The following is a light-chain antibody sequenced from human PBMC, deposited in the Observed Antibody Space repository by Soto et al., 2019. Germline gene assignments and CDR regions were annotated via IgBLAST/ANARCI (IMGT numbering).Light chain of an antibody. Sequence: EKALTQSPVTLSLSPGERATLSCRASQSVSSNLAWYQQRPGQAPRLLIYGASTRASGVPDRFSGSGSRTEFILTISSLQSEDSAVYYCQQYDVWPALTFGGGTKVDIK. V-gene: IGKV3-15*01. CDR2: GAS. CDR1: QSVSSN. J-gene: IGKJ4*01. CDR3: QQYDVWPALT.